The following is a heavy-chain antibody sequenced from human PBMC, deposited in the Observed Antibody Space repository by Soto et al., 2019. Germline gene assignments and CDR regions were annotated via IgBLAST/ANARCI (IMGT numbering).Heavy chain of an antibody. CDR1: GGSINSGDYS. CDR3: AREVSGFGELSWFDY. Sequence: PSETLSLTCTVSGGSINSGDYSWTWIRQPPGKGLEWIGYIYHTGTTYYNTSLKSRVTISVDKSKNQFSLKLSSVTAADTAVYYCAREVSGFGELSWFDYWGQGTLVTVS. D-gene: IGHD3-10*01. J-gene: IGHJ4*02. CDR2: IYHTGTT. V-gene: IGHV4-30-2*05.